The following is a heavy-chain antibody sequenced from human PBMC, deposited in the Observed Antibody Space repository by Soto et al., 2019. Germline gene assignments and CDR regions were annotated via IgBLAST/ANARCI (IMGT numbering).Heavy chain of an antibody. CDR3: ARARCSRAVCYSNFAN. J-gene: IGHJ4*02. CDR1: GGSFSGYY. V-gene: IGHV4-34*01. D-gene: IGHD2-15*01. Sequence: QVQLQQWGAGLLNPAVTLFLTGAVYGGSFSGYYWSWIRQSPGMGLEWIVERNHSGSTNYNPSRKSRVTMSVDMSTTQFSLKLSSVTAAATAVYYCARARCSRAVCYSNFANWGKGTLVPVSS. CDR2: RNHSGST.